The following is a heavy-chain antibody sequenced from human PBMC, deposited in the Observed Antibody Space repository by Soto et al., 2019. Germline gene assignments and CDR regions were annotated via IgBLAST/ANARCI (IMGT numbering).Heavy chain of an antibody. V-gene: IGHV2-5*02. Sequence: QITLKESGPTLVRPPQTLTLTCTFSGFSLTSGVGVGWIRQPPGKALEWLALIYWDDDKRYSPSLKNRLTITKQTSKKQVVLTMTNVGPVDTATYFCAHIDPEIVTVGGHGGFDYWGQGTLVTVSS. D-gene: IGHD5-12*01. CDR3: AHIDPEIVTVGGHGGFDY. CDR2: IYWDDDK. J-gene: IGHJ4*02. CDR1: GFSLTSGVG.